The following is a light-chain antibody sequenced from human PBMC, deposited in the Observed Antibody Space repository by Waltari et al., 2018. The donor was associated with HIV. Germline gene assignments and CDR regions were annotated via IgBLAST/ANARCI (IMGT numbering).Light chain of an antibody. CDR3: HVWDSDTKHVL. Sequence: SYVLTQPPSVSVAPGQTATITFWAHHIGSKRVPWYQQNAGQSPVLVVYDGSVRPSGTPERISGSKFGNTATLTISGVEAGDEADYYCHVWDSDTKHVLFGGGTKLTVL. CDR2: DGS. J-gene: IGLJ3*02. V-gene: IGLV3-21*02. CDR1: HIGSKR.